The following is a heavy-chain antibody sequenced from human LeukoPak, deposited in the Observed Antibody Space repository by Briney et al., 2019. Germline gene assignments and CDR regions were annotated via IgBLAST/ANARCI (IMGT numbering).Heavy chain of an antibody. Sequence: GGSLRLSCAASGFTFSSYAMSWVRQAPVKGLEWVASIQPDGSAKYNAASVRGQFPISRDNANDSLYLQINSLRAANTAMYYRLRPHDHWGQGTLVTVSS. CDR3: LRPHDH. V-gene: IGHV3-7*01. D-gene: IGHD3-3*01. CDR2: IQPDGSAK. CDR1: GFTFSSYA. J-gene: IGHJ4*02.